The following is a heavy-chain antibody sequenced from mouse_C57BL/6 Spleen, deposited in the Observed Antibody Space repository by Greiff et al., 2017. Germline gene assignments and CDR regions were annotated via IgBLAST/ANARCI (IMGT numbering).Heavy chain of an antibody. V-gene: IGHV3-6*01. Sequence: EVKLQESGPGLVKPSQSLSLTCSVTGYPITSGYYWNWIRQFPGNKLEWMGYISYDGSNNYNPSLKNRISITRDTSKNQFFLKLNSVTTEDTATYYCSRGLSKTGTAWFAYWGQGTLVTVSA. D-gene: IGHD4-1*01. CDR2: ISYDGSN. CDR3: SRGLSKTGTAWFAY. J-gene: IGHJ3*01. CDR1: GYPITSGYY.